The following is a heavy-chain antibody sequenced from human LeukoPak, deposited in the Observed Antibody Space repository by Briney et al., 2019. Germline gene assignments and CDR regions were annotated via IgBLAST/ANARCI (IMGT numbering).Heavy chain of an antibody. CDR1: GGSINSYY. Sequence: SETLSLTRTVSGGSINSYYWSWIRQPPGKGLEWIGDIYYSGSTNYNPSLKSRVTISVDTSKNQFSLKLSSVTAADTAVYYCARGRIAVAGTKNYFDYWGQGTLVTVSS. CDR3: ARGRIAVAGTKNYFDY. J-gene: IGHJ4*02. V-gene: IGHV4-59*01. D-gene: IGHD6-19*01. CDR2: IYYSGST.